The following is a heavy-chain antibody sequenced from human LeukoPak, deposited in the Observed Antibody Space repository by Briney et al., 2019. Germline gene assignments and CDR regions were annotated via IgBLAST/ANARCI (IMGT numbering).Heavy chain of an antibody. D-gene: IGHD2-2*01. Sequence: KAGGSLRLSCAVSGFSFTNVWMNWVRQAPGKGLEWVSSICSTSRCIFYADSVKGRFTISRDNAKSSLYLQMNDLRAEDTAVYYCVRHGDTDSCLANWGQGTLVTVSS. CDR1: GFSFTNVW. J-gene: IGHJ4*02. CDR3: VRHGDTDSCLAN. V-gene: IGHV3-21*01. CDR2: ICSTSRCI.